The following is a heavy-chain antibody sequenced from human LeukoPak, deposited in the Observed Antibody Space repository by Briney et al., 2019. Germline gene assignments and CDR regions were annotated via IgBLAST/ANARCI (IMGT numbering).Heavy chain of an antibody. CDR1: GGSFSGYY. CDR2: INHSGST. Sequence: SETLSLTCAVYGGSFSGYYWSWIRQPPGKGLEWIGEINHSGSTNYNPSLKSRVTISVDTSKNQFSLKLSSVTAADTAVYYCARLIQLWTSAWFDPWGQGTLVTVSS. J-gene: IGHJ5*02. CDR3: ARLIQLWTSAWFDP. D-gene: IGHD5-18*01. V-gene: IGHV4-34*01.